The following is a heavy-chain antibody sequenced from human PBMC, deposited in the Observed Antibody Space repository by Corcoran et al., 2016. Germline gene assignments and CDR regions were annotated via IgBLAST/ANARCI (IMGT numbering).Heavy chain of an antibody. CDR3: ARATTSCWYFDL. CDR2: IDWDDDK. V-gene: IGHV2-70*01. D-gene: IGHD2-2*01. J-gene: IGHJ2*01. Sequence: QVTLRESGPALVKPTQTLTLTCTFSGFSLSTSGMCVSWIRQPPGKALEWLALIDWDDDKYYSTSLKTRLTISKDTSKNQVVLTMTNMDPVDTATYSCARATTSCWYFDLWGRGTLVTVSS. CDR1: GFSLSTSGMC.